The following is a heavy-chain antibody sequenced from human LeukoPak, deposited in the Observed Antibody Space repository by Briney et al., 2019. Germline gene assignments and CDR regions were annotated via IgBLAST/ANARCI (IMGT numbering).Heavy chain of an antibody. D-gene: IGHD6-19*01. CDR2: IDQHGRDK. CDR1: ASFSGNW. J-gene: IGHJ4*02. CDR3: VRGSGWFFGF. V-gene: IGHV3-7*01. Sequence: GGSLTLSCAASASFSGNWMHWVRQAPGKGLEWVASIDQHGRDKYFLDSMKGRFTISRGNSKSSLYLQMNSLRAEDTAVYYCVRGSGWFFGFWGQGSLVTVSS.